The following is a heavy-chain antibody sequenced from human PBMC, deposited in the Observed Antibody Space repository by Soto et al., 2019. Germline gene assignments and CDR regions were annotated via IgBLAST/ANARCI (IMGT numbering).Heavy chain of an antibody. CDR3: AGDLRNYGSVSSG. V-gene: IGHV3-23*01. CDR2: ISGSGGST. Sequence: GGSLRLSCAASGFTFSSYAMSWVRQAPGKGLEWVSAISGSGGSTYYADSVKGRFTISRDNSKNTLYLQMNSLRDEDTAVYYCAGDLRNYGSVSSGWGQGTLVTVSS. D-gene: IGHD3-10*01. CDR1: GFTFSSYA. J-gene: IGHJ4*02.